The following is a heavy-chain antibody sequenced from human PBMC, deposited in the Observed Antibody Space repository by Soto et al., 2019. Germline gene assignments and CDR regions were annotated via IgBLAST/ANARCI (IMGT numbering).Heavy chain of an antibody. J-gene: IGHJ4*02. D-gene: IGHD3-22*01. CDR3: ARVGDYYDSSGYYFDY. CDR2: INPNSGGT. Sequence: QVQLVQSGAEVKKPGASVKVSCKASGYTFTGYYMHWVRQAPGQGLEWMGWINPNSGGTNYAQKFQGWVTMTRDTSISTAYMELSRLRSDDTAMYYCARVGDYYDSSGYYFDYWGQGTLVTVSS. V-gene: IGHV1-2*04. CDR1: GYTFTGYY.